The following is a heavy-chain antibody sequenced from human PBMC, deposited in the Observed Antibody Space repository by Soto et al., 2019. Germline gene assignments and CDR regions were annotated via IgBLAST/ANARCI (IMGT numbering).Heavy chain of an antibody. D-gene: IGHD6-13*01. CDR3: ARHKAGGVAAGYYYYGMDV. V-gene: IGHV5-51*01. Sequence: GESLKISCKGSGYSFTSYWIGWVRQMPGKGLEWMGIIYPGDSDTRYSPSFQGQVTISADKSISTAYLQWSSLKASDTAMYYCARHKAGGVAAGYYYYGMDVWGQGTTVTVSS. CDR2: IYPGDSDT. J-gene: IGHJ6*02. CDR1: GYSFTSYW.